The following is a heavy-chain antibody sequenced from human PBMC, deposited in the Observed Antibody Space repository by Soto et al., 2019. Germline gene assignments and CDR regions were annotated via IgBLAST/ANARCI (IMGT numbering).Heavy chain of an antibody. CDR2: ISYDGSNK. Sequence: HPGGSLRLSCAASGFTFSSYGMHWVRQAPGKGLEWVAVISYDGSNKYYADSVKGRFTISRDNSKNTLYLQMNSLRAEDTAVYYCAKGRGDILAGYYYYYGMDVWGQGTTVTVSS. D-gene: IGHD3-9*01. J-gene: IGHJ6*02. CDR3: AKGRGDILAGYYYYYGMDV. V-gene: IGHV3-30*18. CDR1: GFTFSSYG.